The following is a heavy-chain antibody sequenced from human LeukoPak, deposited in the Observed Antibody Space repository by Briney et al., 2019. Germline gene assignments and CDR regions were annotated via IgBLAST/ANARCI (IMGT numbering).Heavy chain of an antibody. CDR3: ARDYGDYKFDY. J-gene: IGHJ4*02. CDR2: ISSSSSYI. Sequence: GGSLRLFCAASGFTFSSYWMTRVRQAPGKGLEWVSSISSSSSYIYYADSVKGRFTISRDNAKNSLYLQMNSLRAEDTAVYYCARDYGDYKFDYWGQGTLVTVSS. CDR1: GFTFSSYW. V-gene: IGHV3-21*01. D-gene: IGHD4-17*01.